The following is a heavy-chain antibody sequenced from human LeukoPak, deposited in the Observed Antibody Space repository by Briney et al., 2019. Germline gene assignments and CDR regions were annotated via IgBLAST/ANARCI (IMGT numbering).Heavy chain of an antibody. CDR2: ISSSSTYI. CDR3: ARDGTAAGTTELDY. CDR1: GFTFSSYS. Sequence: GGSLRLSCAASGFTFSSYSMNWVRQAPGKGLEWVSSISSSSTYIYYADSVKGRFTISRDNAKNSLYLQMNSLRAEDTAVYYCARDGTAAGTTELDYWGQGTLVTVSS. D-gene: IGHD6-13*01. V-gene: IGHV3-21*01. J-gene: IGHJ4*02.